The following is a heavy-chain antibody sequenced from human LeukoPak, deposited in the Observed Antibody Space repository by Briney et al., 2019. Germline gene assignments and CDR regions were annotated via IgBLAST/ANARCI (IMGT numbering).Heavy chain of an antibody. J-gene: IGHJ6*04. CDR2: ISAYNGNT. CDR3: ARVSCRSNRHYVMDV. Sequence: ASVKVSCKASGYTFASYGICWLRQAPGQGLEWVGWISAYNGNTKYAQKVQGRVSMTTDTSTSTAYMEMRSLRADDTALYYCARVSCRSNRHYVMDVWGERTTVTVSS. V-gene: IGHV1-18*01. CDR1: GYTFASYG. D-gene: IGHD2-2*01.